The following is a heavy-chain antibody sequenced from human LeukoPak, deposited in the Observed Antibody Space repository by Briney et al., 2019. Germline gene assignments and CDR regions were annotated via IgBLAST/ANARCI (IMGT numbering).Heavy chain of an antibody. V-gene: IGHV3-66*01. CDR3: ARAHSSGYYSIDY. D-gene: IGHD3-22*01. J-gene: IGHJ4*02. Sequence: GGSLRLSCAASGFTVSSNYMSWVRQAPGKGLEWVSVIYSGGSTYYADSVKGRFTISRDNSKNTLYLQMNSLRAEDTAVYYCARAHSSGYYSIDYWGQGTLVTVSS. CDR2: IYSGGST. CDR1: GFTVSSNY.